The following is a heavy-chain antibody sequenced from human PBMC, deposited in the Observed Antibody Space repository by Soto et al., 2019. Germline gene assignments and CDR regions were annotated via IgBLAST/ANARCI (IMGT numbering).Heavy chain of an antibody. Sequence: SETLSLTCNMSGDSYSISTYSWGWIRQPPGKALQWIGFIYQSGVTSYNPSLASRVSISLDRSNNQCSLKLKSVTAADTAVYFCAGMPYTSGLRFDPWGPGTLVTVSS. V-gene: IGHV4-30-2*01. CDR1: GDSYSISTYS. D-gene: IGHD6-19*01. CDR2: IYQSGVT. J-gene: IGHJ5*02. CDR3: AGMPYTSGLRFDP.